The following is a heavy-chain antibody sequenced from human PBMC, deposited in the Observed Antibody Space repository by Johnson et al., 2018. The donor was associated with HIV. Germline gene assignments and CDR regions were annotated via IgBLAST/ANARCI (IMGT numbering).Heavy chain of an antibody. V-gene: IGHV3-30-3*01. CDR3: ARDLRFARLVQGLVIIIGVFDM. D-gene: IGHD3/OR15-3a*01. CDR2: VSYDGTSI. Sequence: QVQLVESGGDVVQPEGSLRLSCATSGFTFSSFAMHWVRQAPGKGLEWVACVSYDGTSIYYAASVKGRFLISRDNSQNTLFLQMNSLRNEDTAVYSCARDLRFARLVQGLVIIIGVFDMWGQGTVVTVSS. J-gene: IGHJ3*02. CDR1: GFTFSSFA.